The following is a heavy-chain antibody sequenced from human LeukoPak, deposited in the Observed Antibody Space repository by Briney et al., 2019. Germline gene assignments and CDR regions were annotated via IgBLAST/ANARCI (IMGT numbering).Heavy chain of an antibody. CDR3: AGRGAASWGWFDP. Sequence: SETLSLTFTVSCGSISSSSYYWGWIRQPPGKGLGWIGRIYYSWSTYYNPSLRSRVTISVDTSKNQFSLKLSSVTAADTAVYYCAGRGAASWGWFDPWGQGTLVTVSS. CDR1: CGSISSSSYY. CDR2: IYYSWST. J-gene: IGHJ5*02. V-gene: IGHV4-39*01. D-gene: IGHD6-13*01.